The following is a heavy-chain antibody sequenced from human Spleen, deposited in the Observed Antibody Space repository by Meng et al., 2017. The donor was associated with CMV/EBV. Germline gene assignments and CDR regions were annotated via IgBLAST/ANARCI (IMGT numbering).Heavy chain of an antibody. J-gene: IGHJ4*02. CDR2: INPNSGGT. Sequence: QVQLVQSGAEVKKPGASVKVSCTASGYTFTAYYIHWVRQAPGQGLEWMGRINPNSGGTNYAQKFQGRVTMTRDTSTSAVYMELSSLRSEDTAVYYCARGWWGSWIDYWGQGTLVTVSS. D-gene: IGHD3-16*01. CDR1: GYTFTAYY. CDR3: ARGWWGSWIDY. V-gene: IGHV1-2*06.